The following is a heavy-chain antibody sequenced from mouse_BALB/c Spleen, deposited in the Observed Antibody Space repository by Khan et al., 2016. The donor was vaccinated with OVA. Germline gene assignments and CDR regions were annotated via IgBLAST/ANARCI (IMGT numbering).Heavy chain of an antibody. V-gene: IGHV5-15*02. CDR1: GFTFSDYG. CDR3: ARTWAMDY. Sequence: EVELVESGGGLVQPGGSRKLSCAASGFTFSDYGLAWVRQAPGKGPEWVAFISSLAYSIYYADTVSGLFTISREYAKNTLYLEMNRLRYECTTMYYCARTWAMDYWGQGTSVTVSS. CDR2: ISSLAYSI. J-gene: IGHJ4*01.